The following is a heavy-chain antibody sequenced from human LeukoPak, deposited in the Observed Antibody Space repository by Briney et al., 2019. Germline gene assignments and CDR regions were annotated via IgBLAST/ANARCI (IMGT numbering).Heavy chain of an antibody. CDR2: INHSGST. V-gene: IGHV4-34*01. CDR1: GGSFSGYY. D-gene: IGHD3-22*01. Sequence: SETLSLTCAVYGGSFSGYYWSWSRQPPGKGLEWIGEINHSGSTNYNPSLKSRVTISVDTSKNQFSLKLSSVTAADTAVYYCARGGGRVVVIGYYYMDVWGKGTTVTVSS. CDR3: ARGGGRVVVIGYYYMDV. J-gene: IGHJ6*03.